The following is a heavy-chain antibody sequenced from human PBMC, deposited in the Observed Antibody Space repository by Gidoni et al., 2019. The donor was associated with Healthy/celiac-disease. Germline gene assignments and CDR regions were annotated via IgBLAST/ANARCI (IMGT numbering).Heavy chain of an antibody. D-gene: IGHD6-19*01. CDR2: IYSGGST. CDR3: ARDRIAVAGYYYYGMDV. J-gene: IGHJ6*02. Sequence: EVQLVESGGGLVQPGGSLRLSCAASGFPVSSNYRSWVRQAPGKGVEWVSVIYSGGSTYYADSVKGRFTISRDNSKNTLYLQMNSLRAEDTAVYYCARDRIAVAGYYYYGMDVWGQGTTVTVSS. CDR1: GFPVSSNY. V-gene: IGHV3-66*02.